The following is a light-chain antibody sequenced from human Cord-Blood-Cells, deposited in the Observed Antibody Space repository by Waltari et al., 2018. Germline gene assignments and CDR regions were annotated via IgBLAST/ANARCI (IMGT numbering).Light chain of an antibody. V-gene: IGLV1-47*01. J-gene: IGLJ3*02. CDR1: SSNIGSNY. Sequence: QSVLTQPPSASGTPGQRVTISCSGSSSNIGSNYVYWYQQLPGTAPKLLIYRNKQPPSGVPDRFSCSKSGTSASLAISGLRSEDEADYYCAAWDDSLSGPVFGGGTKLTVL. CDR3: AAWDDSLSGPV. CDR2: RNK.